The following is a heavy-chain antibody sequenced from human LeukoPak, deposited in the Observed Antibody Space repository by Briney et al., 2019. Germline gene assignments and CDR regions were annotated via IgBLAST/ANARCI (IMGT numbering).Heavy chain of an antibody. D-gene: IGHD3-22*01. CDR2: ISGYNGNT. CDR3: ARMSYYDSSGDNWFDP. CDR1: GYTFISYG. V-gene: IGHV1-18*01. Sequence: ASVKVSCKTSGYTFISYGITWVRQAPGQGLEWMGWISGYNGNTNYAQKLQGRVTMTTDTSTSTAYMELRSLRTDDTAVYYCARMSYYDSSGDNWFDPWGQGTLVTVSS. J-gene: IGHJ5*02.